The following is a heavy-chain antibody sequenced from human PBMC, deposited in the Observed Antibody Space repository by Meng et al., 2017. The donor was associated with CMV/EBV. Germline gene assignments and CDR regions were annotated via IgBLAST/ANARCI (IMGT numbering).Heavy chain of an antibody. D-gene: IGHD1-26*01. CDR1: VFTFSTYS. CDR2: ISSSSSYI. Sequence: SSDASVFTFSTYSRNWVRQAPGKGLALVSSISSSSSYIYYADSVKGRFTISRDNAKNSLYLQMNSLRAEDTAVYYCARDQRYRKAFDYWGQGTLVTVSS. CDR3: ARDQRYRKAFDY. J-gene: IGHJ4*02. V-gene: IGHV3-21*01.